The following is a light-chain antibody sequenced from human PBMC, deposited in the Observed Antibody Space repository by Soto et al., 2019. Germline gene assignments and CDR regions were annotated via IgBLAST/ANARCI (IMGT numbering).Light chain of an antibody. CDR1: QDISNY. J-gene: IGKJ3*01. V-gene: IGKV1-9*01. CDR3: QQLNSYPLT. Sequence: DIQLTQSPSFLSASVGDRVTITCRASQDISNYLVWDQQKPGKAPKPLIYAASTLQSGVPSRFSGSGSGTEFTLTISSLQPEDFATSYCQQLNSYPLTFGPGTKVDIK. CDR2: AAS.